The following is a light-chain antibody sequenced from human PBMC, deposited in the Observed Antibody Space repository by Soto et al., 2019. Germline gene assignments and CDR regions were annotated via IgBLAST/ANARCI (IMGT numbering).Light chain of an antibody. CDR2: GAS. CDR1: QSVSNN. V-gene: IGKV3-15*01. Sequence: EIVMTQSPATLSVSPGETATLSCRASQSVSNNLAWYQQKPGQAPRLLIYGASTRATGIPAWFSGSWSGTEFTHTISSLQSEAFAVYYFQQYDNWPTFGQGTKLEI. J-gene: IGKJ2*01. CDR3: QQYDNWPT.